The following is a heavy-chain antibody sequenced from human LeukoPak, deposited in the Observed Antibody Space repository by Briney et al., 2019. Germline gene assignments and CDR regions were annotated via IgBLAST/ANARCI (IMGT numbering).Heavy chain of an antibody. D-gene: IGHD1-26*01. J-gene: IGHJ2*01. Sequence: ASETLSLTCTVSGGSISSYYWSWIRQPPGKGLEWIGYIYYSGSTNYNPSLKSRVTISVDTSKDQFSLRLTSVTAADTAVYYCARSFLGDWYFDLWGRGTLVTVSS. CDR2: IYYSGST. CDR1: GGSISSYY. CDR3: ARSFLGDWYFDL. V-gene: IGHV4-59*01.